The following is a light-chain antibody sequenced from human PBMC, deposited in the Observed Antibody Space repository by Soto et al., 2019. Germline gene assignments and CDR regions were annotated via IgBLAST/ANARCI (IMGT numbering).Light chain of an antibody. V-gene: IGLV2-14*01. J-gene: IGLJ3*02. CDR3: SSYTSSRV. CDR2: EVS. Sequence: QSALTQPASVSGSPGQAITISCTGTSSAVGGYNSVSWYQQHPGKAPKLMIYEVSNRPSGVSNRFSCSKSGNTASLTISGLQAEDEADYYCSSYTSSRVFGGGTKVTVL. CDR1: SSAVGGYNS.